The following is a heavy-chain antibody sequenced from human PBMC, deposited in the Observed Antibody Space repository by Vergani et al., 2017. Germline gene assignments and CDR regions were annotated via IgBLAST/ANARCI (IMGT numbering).Heavy chain of an antibody. D-gene: IGHD3-9*01. CDR1: GGTFSSYA. CDR3: AREYVDILTGCSRNWFDP. Sequence: QVQLVQSGAEVKKPGSSVKVSCKASGGTFSSYAISWVRQAPGQGLEWMGGIIPIFGTANYAQKFQGRVTITADESTSTAYMELSSLRSEDTAVYYCAREYVDILTGCSRNWFDPWGQGTLVTVSS. CDR2: IIPIFGTA. J-gene: IGHJ5*02. V-gene: IGHV1-69*01.